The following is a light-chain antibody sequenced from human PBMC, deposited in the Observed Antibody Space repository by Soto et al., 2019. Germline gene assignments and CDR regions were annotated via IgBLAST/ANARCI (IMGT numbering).Light chain of an antibody. CDR2: KSS. CDR3: QQYFT. V-gene: IGKV1-5*03. Sequence: DIQMTQSPSTLSASVGDRVTITFRASQSISSWLDWYHQKPGKAPQLLIYKSSTLESGVPARLSGSGSGTEFTLTISSLQPDDFATYCCQQYFTFGHGTKVDIK. CDR1: QSISSW. J-gene: IGKJ3*01.